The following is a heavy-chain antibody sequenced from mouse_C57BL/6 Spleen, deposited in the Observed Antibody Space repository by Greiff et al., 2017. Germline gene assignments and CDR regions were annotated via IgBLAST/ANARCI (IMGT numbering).Heavy chain of an antibody. CDR1: GYTFTTYP. J-gene: IGHJ4*01. D-gene: IGHD2-4*01. CDR2: FHPYNDDT. Sequence: QVQLQQSGAELVKPGASVKMSCKASGYTFTTYPIEWMKQNPGKSLEWIGNFHPYNDDTKYNEKFKGKATLTVEKSSSTVYLELSRLTSDDSAVYYCARRGDYDDDGEYYYAMDYWGQGTSVTVSS. CDR3: ARRGDYDDDGEYYYAMDY. V-gene: IGHV1-47*01.